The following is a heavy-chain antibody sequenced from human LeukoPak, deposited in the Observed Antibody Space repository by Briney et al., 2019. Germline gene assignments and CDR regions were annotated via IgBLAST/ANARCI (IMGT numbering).Heavy chain of an antibody. V-gene: IGHV4-34*01. CDR1: GGSFSGYY. D-gene: IGHD3-10*01. J-gene: IGHJ4*02. Sequence: SETLSLTCAVYGGSFSGYYWSWIRQPPGKGLEWIGEINHSGSTNYNPSLKNRVTISVDTSKNQFSLKLSSVTAADTAVYYCARNMVRGVIISAPVYWGQGTLVTVSS. CDR3: ARNMVRGVIISAPVY. CDR2: INHSGST.